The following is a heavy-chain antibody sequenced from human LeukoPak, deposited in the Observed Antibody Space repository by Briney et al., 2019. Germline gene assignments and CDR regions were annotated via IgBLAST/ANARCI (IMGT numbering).Heavy chain of an antibody. CDR3: ARAGTHYDFWSGYSYYFDY. V-gene: IGHV1-8*01. D-gene: IGHD3-3*01. Sequence: ASVKVSCKASGYTFTSYDINWVRQATGQGLEWMGWMNPNSGNTGYAQKFQGRVTMTRNTSISTAYMELSSLRSEDTAVYYCARAGTHYDFWSGYSYYFDYWGQGTLVTASS. CDR1: GYTFTSYD. CDR2: MNPNSGNT. J-gene: IGHJ4*02.